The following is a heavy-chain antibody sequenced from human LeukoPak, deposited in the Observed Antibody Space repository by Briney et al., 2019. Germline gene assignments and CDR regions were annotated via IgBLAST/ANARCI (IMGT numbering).Heavy chain of an antibody. V-gene: IGHV4-39*07. D-gene: IGHD3-10*01. CDR2: IYYSGST. CDR3: ARIAVVRGGPDYYMDV. Sequence: SETLSLTCTVSGGSISSISYSWGWIRQPPGKGLEWIGSIYYSGSTYYNPSLKSRVTISVDTSKNQFSLKLSSVTAADTAVYYCARIAVVRGGPDYYMDVWGKGTTVAVSS. J-gene: IGHJ6*03. CDR1: GGSISSISYS.